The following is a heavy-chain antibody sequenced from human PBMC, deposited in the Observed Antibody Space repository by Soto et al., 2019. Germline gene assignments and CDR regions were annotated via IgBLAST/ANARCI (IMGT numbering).Heavy chain of an antibody. V-gene: IGHV4-61*01. D-gene: IGHD3-16*01. CDR2: VFYSGST. CDR3: TKGATSPFDS. CDR1: VGSFSTSPSY. J-gene: IGHJ4*02. Sequence: SETLSLTCSVAVGSFSTSPSYWNWIRQPPGKGLEWIGYVFYSGSTNYNPSLESRVTISLDISKNEFSLKLRSVTAADTAIYYCTKGATSPFDSWGQGTRVTVSS.